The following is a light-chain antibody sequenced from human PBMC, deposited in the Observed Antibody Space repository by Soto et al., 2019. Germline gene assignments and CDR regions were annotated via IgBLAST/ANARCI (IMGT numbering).Light chain of an antibody. CDR2: GSS. Sequence: EVVMTQSPATLSVSPGERATLSCRASQSVSNNLAWYQQKPGQAPRLLVYGSSSRATDIPARFSGSGSGTDFTLTISSLQPEDFATYYCQQSYSTLLFTFGPGTKVDIK. J-gene: IGKJ3*01. V-gene: IGKV3-15*01. CDR3: QQSYSTLLFT. CDR1: QSVSNN.